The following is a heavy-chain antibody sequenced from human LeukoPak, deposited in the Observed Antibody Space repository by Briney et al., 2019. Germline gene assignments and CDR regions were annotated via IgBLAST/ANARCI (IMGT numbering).Heavy chain of an antibody. CDR3: AKSSGIAARGVYFDY. CDR2: IYNAGDR. Sequence: GGSLRLSCAASGFTVSSNYMSWVRQAPGKGLEWVSVIYNAGDRYYADSVKGRFTISRDNSKNTLYLQMNSLRAEDTAVYYCAKSSGIAARGVYFDYWGQGTLVTVSS. CDR1: GFTVSSNY. J-gene: IGHJ4*02. D-gene: IGHD6-6*01. V-gene: IGHV3-53*05.